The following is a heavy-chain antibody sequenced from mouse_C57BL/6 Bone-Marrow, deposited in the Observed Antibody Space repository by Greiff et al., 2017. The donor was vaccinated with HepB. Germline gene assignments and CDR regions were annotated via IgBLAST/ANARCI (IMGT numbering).Heavy chain of an antibody. Sequence: QVQLQQPGAELVKPGASVKLSCKASGYTFTSYWMQWVKQRPGQGLEWIGEIDPSDSYTNYNQKFKGKAPLTVDTSSSTAYMQLSSLTSEDSAVYYCARSNHYGNYLYAMGYWGQGTSVTVSS. V-gene: IGHV1-50*01. CDR3: ARSNHYGNYLYAMGY. J-gene: IGHJ4*01. D-gene: IGHD2-1*01. CDR1: GYTFTSYW. CDR2: IDPSDSYT.